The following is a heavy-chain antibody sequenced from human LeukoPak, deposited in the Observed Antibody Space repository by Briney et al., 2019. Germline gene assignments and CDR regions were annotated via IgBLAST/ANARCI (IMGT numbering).Heavy chain of an antibody. D-gene: IGHD6-13*01. CDR3: ARDQVVFSSSSLNWFDP. J-gene: IGHJ5*02. V-gene: IGHV1-2*02. Sequence: ASVNVSCKASGYTFSDHYMHWVRQAPGQGLEWMGWFNPTSGNTNYAQKFQGRVTMTWDTSITTAYMELSRLRSDDTAVYYCARDQVVFSSSSLNWFDPWGQGTLVTVSS. CDR2: FNPTSGNT. CDR1: GYTFSDHY.